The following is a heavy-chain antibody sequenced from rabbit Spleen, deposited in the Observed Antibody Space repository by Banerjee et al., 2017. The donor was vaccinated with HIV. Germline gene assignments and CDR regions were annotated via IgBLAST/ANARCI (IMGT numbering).Heavy chain of an antibody. V-gene: IGHV1S45*01. CDR2: ITGGASATT. J-gene: IGHJ4*01. Sequence: QEQLVESGGGRVQPEGSLTLTCTASGFSFSSSYYMCWIRQAPGKGLEWIACITGGASATTYYASWAKGRFTISKTSSTTVTLQMTSLTAADTATYFCARDLVAVIGWNFNLWGPGTLVTVS. CDR1: GFSFSSSYY. CDR3: ARDLVAVIGWNFNL. D-gene: IGHD1-1*01.